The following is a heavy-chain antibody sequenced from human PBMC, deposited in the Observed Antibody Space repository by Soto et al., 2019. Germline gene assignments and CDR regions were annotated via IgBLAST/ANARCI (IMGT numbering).Heavy chain of an antibody. D-gene: IGHD3-22*01. CDR2: INPSGGST. Sequence: ASVKVSCKASGYTFTSYYMHWVRQAPGQGLEWMGIINPSGGSTSYAQKFQGRVTMTRDTSTSTVYMELSSLRSEDTAVYYCARVCYYYDSSGYYSYYWGQGSLVTVSS. J-gene: IGHJ4*02. CDR3: ARVCYYYDSSGYYSYY. V-gene: IGHV1-46*01. CDR1: GYTFTSYY.